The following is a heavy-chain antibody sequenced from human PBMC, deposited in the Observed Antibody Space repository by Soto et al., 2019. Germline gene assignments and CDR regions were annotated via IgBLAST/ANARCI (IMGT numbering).Heavy chain of an antibody. J-gene: IGHJ3*01. D-gene: IGHD3-10*01. V-gene: IGHV3-48*03. CDR3: ARDRGGDVGQFLFPDGFDL. CDR2: IGGSGGTK. Sequence: GGSLRLSCAASGFSFSSYEMNWVRQAPGKGLEWISYIGGSGGTKYSADSVKGRFIIPRDNAQNSLYLQMNSLRVEDTAVYYCARDRGGDVGQFLFPDGFDLWGQGTMVTVSS. CDR1: GFSFSSYE.